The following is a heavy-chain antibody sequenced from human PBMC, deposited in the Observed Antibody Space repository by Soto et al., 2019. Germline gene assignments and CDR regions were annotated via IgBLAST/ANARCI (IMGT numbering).Heavy chain of an antibody. Sequence: SETLSLTCTVSGGSISSSSYYWGWIRQPPGKGLEWIGSIYYSGSTYYNPSLKSRVTISVDTSKNQFSLKLSSVTAADTAVYYCARHGKRQAYYDFWSGYLGAFDIWGQGTMVTVS. D-gene: IGHD3-3*01. J-gene: IGHJ3*02. CDR2: IYYSGST. CDR3: ARHGKRQAYYDFWSGYLGAFDI. V-gene: IGHV4-39*01. CDR1: GGSISSSSYY.